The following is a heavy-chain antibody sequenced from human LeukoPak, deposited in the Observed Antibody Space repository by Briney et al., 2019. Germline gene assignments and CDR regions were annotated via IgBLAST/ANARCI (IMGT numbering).Heavy chain of an antibody. CDR2: ISYDGINK. V-gene: IGHV3-30*18. CDR1: GFTFSSYG. CDR3: ANLYGDSGLDY. J-gene: IGHJ4*02. D-gene: IGHD4-17*01. Sequence: PGRSLTPSCAASGFTFSSYGMHWVRRPPGKGLEWVAVISYDGINKYHADSVKGRFTISRDNSRNTLYLQMNSLRAEDTALYYCANLYGDSGLDYWGQGTLVTVSS.